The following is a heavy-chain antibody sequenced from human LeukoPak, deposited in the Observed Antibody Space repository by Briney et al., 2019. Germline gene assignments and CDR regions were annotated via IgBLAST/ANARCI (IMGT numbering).Heavy chain of an antibody. CDR2: IIPIFGTA. CDR1: GCTCSSYA. V-gene: IGHV1-69*06. D-gene: IGHD2-2*01. J-gene: IGHJ4*02. CDR3: ARGPTRVVVVRAAILFFDY. Sequence: ASVKLSCKASGCTCSSYAISWVRQAPGQGLEWMGGIIPIFGTANYAQKFQGRVTITADKSTSTAYMELSSLRSEDTAVYCCARGPTRVVVVRAAILFFDYWGQGTLVTVSS.